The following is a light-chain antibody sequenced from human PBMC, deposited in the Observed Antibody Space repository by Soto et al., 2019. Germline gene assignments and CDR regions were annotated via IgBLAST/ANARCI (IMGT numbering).Light chain of an antibody. V-gene: IGLV3-10*01. J-gene: IGLJ1*01. CDR1: ALPKKY. CDR2: EDS. CDR3: YSTDSSGNHRV. Sequence: SYELTQPPSVSVSPGQTARITCSGDALPKKYAYWYQQKSGQAPVLVISEDSKRPSGIPERFSGSSSGTIATLTFSGAQVEDEADYYCYSTDSSGNHRVFGTGTKLTVL.